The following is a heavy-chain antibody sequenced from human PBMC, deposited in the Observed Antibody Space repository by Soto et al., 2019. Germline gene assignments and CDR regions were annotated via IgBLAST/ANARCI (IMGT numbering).Heavy chain of an antibody. V-gene: IGHV3-23*01. CDR1: GFTFSSYA. CDR2: ISGSGGST. CDR3: AKEGYCSSTSCYAAQGYYYYYYMDV. D-gene: IGHD2-2*01. Sequence: GGSLRLSCAASGFTFSSYAMSWVRQAPGKGLEWVSAISGSGGSTYYADSVKGRFPITRDNSKNTLYLQMNSLRAEDTAVYYCAKEGYCSSTSCYAAQGYYYYYYMDVWGKGTTVTVSS. J-gene: IGHJ6*03.